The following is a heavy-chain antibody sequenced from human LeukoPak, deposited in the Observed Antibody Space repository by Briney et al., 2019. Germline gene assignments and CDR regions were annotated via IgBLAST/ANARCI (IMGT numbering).Heavy chain of an antibody. CDR1: GFTFSSYA. CDR2: ITRGSIYT. V-gene: IGHV3-21*01. CDR3: ARDPYNGSYGDDYYYYMDV. D-gene: IGHD1-26*01. Sequence: GGSLRLSCAASGFTFSSYAMSWVRQAPGKGLEWVSSITRGSIYTFYADSVKGRFTISRDNAKNSLSLQMNSLRAEDTAVYYCARDPYNGSYGDDYYYYMDVWGKGTTVTISS. J-gene: IGHJ6*03.